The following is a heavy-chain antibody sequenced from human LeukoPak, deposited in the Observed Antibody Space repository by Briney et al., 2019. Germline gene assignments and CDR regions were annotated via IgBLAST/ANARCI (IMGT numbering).Heavy chain of an antibody. J-gene: IGHJ4*02. Sequence: GGSLRLSCAASGFTFSSYWMSWVRQTPGKGLEWVANIKPDGSDKEYVDSVKGRFTISRDNAKSSLYLQLNSLRAEDTAVYYCARNTDRDAYMANWGQGTLVTVSS. CDR2: IKPDGSDK. D-gene: IGHD5-24*01. CDR1: GFTFSSYW. V-gene: IGHV3-7*01. CDR3: ARNTDRDAYMAN.